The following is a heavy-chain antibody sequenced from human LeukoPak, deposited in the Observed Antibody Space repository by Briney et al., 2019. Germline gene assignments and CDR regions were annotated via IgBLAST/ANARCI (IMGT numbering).Heavy chain of an antibody. CDR3: ARDRAGIAGTTYYFDY. D-gene: IGHD1-7*01. J-gene: IGHJ4*02. Sequence: GRSLRLSCAASGFTFSSYGMHWVRQAPGKGLKWVAVIWYDGSNKYYADSVKGRFTISRDNSKNTLYLQLNSLRAEDTAVFYCARDRAGIAGTTYYFDYWGQGTLVTVSS. V-gene: IGHV3-33*01. CDR1: GFTFSSYG. CDR2: IWYDGSNK.